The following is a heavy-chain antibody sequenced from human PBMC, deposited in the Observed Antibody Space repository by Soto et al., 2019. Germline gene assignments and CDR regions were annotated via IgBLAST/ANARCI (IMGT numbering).Heavy chain of an antibody. Sequence: PSETLSLTCTVSGGSISSYYWSWIRQPPGKGLEWIGYIYYSGSTNYNPSLKSRVTISVDTSKNQFSLKLSSVTAADTAVYYCARHARCSGGSCYYWFDPWGQGTLVTVSS. CDR3: ARHARCSGGSCYYWFDP. V-gene: IGHV4-59*08. J-gene: IGHJ5*02. D-gene: IGHD2-15*01. CDR2: IYYSGST. CDR1: GGSISSYY.